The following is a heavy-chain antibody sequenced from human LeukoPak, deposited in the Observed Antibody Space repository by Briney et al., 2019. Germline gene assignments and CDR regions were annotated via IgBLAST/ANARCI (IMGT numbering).Heavy chain of an antibody. J-gene: IGHJ4*02. V-gene: IGHV3-23*01. CDR3: AKGLTGSANYLYY. Sequence: GGSLRLSCAASGFTFSSYAMSWIRQAPGKGLEWVSAIGGSGGSTYYADSVKGRFTISRDNSKNTLYLQMNSLRAEDTAVYYCAKGLTGSANYLYYWGQGTLVTVSS. D-gene: IGHD1-20*01. CDR1: GFTFSSYA. CDR2: IGGSGGST.